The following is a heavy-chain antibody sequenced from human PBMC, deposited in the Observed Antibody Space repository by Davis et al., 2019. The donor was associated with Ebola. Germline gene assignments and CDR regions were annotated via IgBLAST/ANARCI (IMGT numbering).Heavy chain of an antibody. J-gene: IGHJ4*02. D-gene: IGHD6-19*01. CDR3: ARRELGYSSGWPFDY. Sequence: GESLKISCQGSGYSFTSYWIGWVRQMPGKGLEWMGIIYPGDSDTRYSPSFQGQVTISADKSISTAYLQWSSLKASDTAMYYCARRELGYSSGWPFDYWGQGTLVTVSS. CDR2: IYPGDSDT. CDR1: GYSFTSYW. V-gene: IGHV5-51*01.